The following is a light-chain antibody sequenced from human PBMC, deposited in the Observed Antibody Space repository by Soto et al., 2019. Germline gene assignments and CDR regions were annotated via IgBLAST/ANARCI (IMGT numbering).Light chain of an antibody. Sequence: EIVMTQSPATLSVSPGERATLSCRASQSVSSNLVWYQQKPGQAPRLLIYDASTRVTGTPARFSGSGSGTEFTLTISSLQPEDFATYYCLQHNSFPRTFGQGTKVEIK. CDR3: LQHNSFPRT. CDR2: DAS. CDR1: QSVSSN. V-gene: IGKV3-15*01. J-gene: IGKJ1*01.